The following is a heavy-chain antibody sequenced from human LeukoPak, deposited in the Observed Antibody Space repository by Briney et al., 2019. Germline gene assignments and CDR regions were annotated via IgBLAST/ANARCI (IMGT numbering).Heavy chain of an antibody. J-gene: IGHJ4*02. D-gene: IGHD3-3*01. CDR2: ISDDSNYI. CDR3: ARDRLGVLDY. Sequence: GGSLRLSCAASGFTFSDYSMNWVRQAPGKGLEWVSSISDDSNYIYYVDSVKGRFTISRDNAKNSLYLQMNSLRAEDTAVYYCARDRLGVLDYWGQGTLVTVSS. CDR1: GFTFSDYS. V-gene: IGHV3-21*01.